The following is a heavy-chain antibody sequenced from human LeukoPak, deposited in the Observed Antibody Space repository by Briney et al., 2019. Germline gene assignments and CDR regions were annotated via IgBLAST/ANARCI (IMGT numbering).Heavy chain of an antibody. Sequence: ASVRVSCKSSGYTFTGYYIHWVRQAPGQGLEWMGWNNPYSGGTNYALKFQGRVTMTRDTSISTAYLELNRLTSDDTAVYYCARGGGLELWGWFDPWGQGTLVTVSS. D-gene: IGHD3-16*01. CDR3: ARGGGLELWGWFDP. CDR2: NNPYSGGT. CDR1: GYTFTGYY. J-gene: IGHJ5*02. V-gene: IGHV1-2*02.